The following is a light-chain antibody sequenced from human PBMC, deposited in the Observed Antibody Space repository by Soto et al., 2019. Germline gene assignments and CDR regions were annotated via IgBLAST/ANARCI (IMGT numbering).Light chain of an antibody. Sequence: EIVMTQSPATLSVSPGERATLSCRASQSVSSVAWYLQKPGQTPKLLIYAASTRATGMPARFSGSGSGTEFTLTISSLQYADFAVYYCQQYDNWPHTFGQGTKLAIK. J-gene: IGKJ2*01. CDR2: AAS. CDR3: QQYDNWPHT. CDR1: QSVSSV. V-gene: IGKV3D-15*01.